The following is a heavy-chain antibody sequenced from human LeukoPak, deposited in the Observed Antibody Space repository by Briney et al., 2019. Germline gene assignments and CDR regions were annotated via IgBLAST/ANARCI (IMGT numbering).Heavy chain of an antibody. CDR1: GFTFSNAW. J-gene: IGHJ4*02. CDR3: TTAWDGSGSWRDTDY. D-gene: IGHD3-10*01. CDR2: IKSKTDGGTT. Sequence: GGSLRLSCAASGFTFSNAWMSWVRQAPGKGLEWVGRIKSKTDGGTTDYAAPVKGRFTISRDDSKNTLYLQMNSLKTEDTAVYYCTTAWDGSGSWRDTDYWGQGTLVTVSS. V-gene: IGHV3-15*01.